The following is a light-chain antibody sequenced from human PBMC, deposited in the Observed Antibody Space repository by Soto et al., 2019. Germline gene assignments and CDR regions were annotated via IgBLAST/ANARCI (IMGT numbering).Light chain of an antibody. J-gene: IGKJ2*01. Sequence: DIVMTQSPDSLAVSLGERATINCKSSQTVLYSSNNKNYLAWYLQKPGQPPKLLIYWASTRESGVPDRFSGSGSGTDFTLTISSLQAEDLAVYYCQQYYSPPHTFGQGTKLEIK. CDR1: QTVLYSSNNKNY. V-gene: IGKV4-1*01. CDR3: QQYYSPPHT. CDR2: WAS.